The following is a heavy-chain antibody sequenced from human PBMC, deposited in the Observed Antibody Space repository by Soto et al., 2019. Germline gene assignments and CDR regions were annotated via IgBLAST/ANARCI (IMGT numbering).Heavy chain of an antibody. CDR3: ARGDSVGRWLQLNAFDF. CDR1: GFIFISYS. Sequence: GGSLRLSCAASGFIFISYSMNWVRQAPWKGLEWVSYISSSSSTIYYADSVKGRFTISRDNAKNSLYLQMNSLRAEDTAVYYCARGDSVGRWLQLNAFDFRGQGIMVTVS. D-gene: IGHD5-12*01. V-gene: IGHV3-48*01. CDR2: ISSSSSTI. J-gene: IGHJ3*01.